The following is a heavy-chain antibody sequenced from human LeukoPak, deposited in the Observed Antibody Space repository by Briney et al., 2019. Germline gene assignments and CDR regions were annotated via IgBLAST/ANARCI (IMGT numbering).Heavy chain of an antibody. Sequence: PSETLSLTCTVSGGSISSYYWSWIRQPPGKGLEWIGYIYYSGSTNYNPSLKSRVTMSVDTSKNQFSLKLRSVAAADTAVYYCARQVPTGQLKCFDYWGQGTLVTVSS. CDR2: IYYSGST. CDR1: GGSISSYY. J-gene: IGHJ4*02. V-gene: IGHV4-59*08. D-gene: IGHD1-1*01. CDR3: ARQVPTGQLKCFDY.